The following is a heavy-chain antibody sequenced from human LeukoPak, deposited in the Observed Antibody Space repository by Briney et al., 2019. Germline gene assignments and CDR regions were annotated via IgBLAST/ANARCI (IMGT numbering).Heavy chain of an antibody. Sequence: SETLSLTCSVSGGSISSSGHCWGWIRQPPGKGLEWIATICYSGRTYYNVSLKSRVTRSLDTSQNQFSLKLSSVTAADTAVYYCARDLRYCSGGSCYSGEDYYYYMDVWGRGTTVTVSS. CDR2: ICYSGRT. V-gene: IGHV4-39*07. D-gene: IGHD2-15*01. CDR1: GGSISSSGHC. CDR3: ARDLRYCSGGSCYSGEDYYYYMDV. J-gene: IGHJ6*03.